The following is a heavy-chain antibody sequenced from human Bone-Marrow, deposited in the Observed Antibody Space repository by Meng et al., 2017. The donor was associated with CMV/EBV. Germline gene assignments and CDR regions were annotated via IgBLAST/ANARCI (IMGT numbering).Heavy chain of an antibody. V-gene: IGHV3-30*04. CDR2: ISYDGSNK. D-gene: IGHD3-22*01. CDR1: GFAFNTYA. J-gene: IGHJ6*02. CDR3: VRDQGVESMIAVLIERFGMDV. Sequence: GESLKISCAASGFAFNTYAMHWVRQAPGKGLEWVAVISYDGSNKYTADSVQGRLTIARDNSKNNLYLQMNRLTVDDTAVYYCVRDQGVESMIAVLIERFGMDVWGQGTTVTVFS.